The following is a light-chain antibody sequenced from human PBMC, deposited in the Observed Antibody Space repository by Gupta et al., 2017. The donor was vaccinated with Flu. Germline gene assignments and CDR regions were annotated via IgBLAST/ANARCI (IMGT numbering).Light chain of an antibody. Sequence: LTQPHSVSESPGRTVVISCTRSSGSIGSNTLQWYQQRPGSSPKTRIFEYKRRPSGVPDRFSGSIDASSTSESPHISGLKMEDNTDDDYQYSDPNNHCVFGGGTKLTV. J-gene: IGLJ2*01. V-gene: IGLV6-57*01. CDR1: SGSIGSNT. CDR3: QYSDPNNHCV. CDR2: EYK.